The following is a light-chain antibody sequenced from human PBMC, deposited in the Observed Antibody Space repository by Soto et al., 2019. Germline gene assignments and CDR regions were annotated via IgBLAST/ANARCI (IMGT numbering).Light chain of an antibody. CDR2: DAS. CDR1: QTISGD. V-gene: IGKV3-15*01. J-gene: IGKJ5*01. Sequence: EIVLTQSPATLSLSPGERATLSCRASQTISGDLAWYHHKPGQAPRLLIYDASTRALDTPARFAGSGSGTEFTLTISSLQSEDFAVYYCQQYNNWPPITFGQGTRLEIK. CDR3: QQYNNWPPIT.